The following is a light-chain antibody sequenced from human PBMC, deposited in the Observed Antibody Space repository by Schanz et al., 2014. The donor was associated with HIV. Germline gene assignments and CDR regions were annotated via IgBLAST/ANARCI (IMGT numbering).Light chain of an antibody. Sequence: QSALTQPASVSGSPGQSITLSCTGSSSDIGAYNYVSWYQQHPDRAPKLLIFDVTNRPSGISPRFSGSKSGVTASLTISGLQSEDEAEYFCSSYTTGSTVVFGGGTKVTVL. CDR1: SSDIGAYNY. J-gene: IGLJ2*01. CDR3: SSYTTGSTVV. V-gene: IGLV2-14*03. CDR2: DVT.